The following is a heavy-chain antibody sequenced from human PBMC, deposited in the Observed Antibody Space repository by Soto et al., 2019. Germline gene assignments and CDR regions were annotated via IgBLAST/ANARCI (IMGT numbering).Heavy chain of an antibody. CDR2: IYYSGST. V-gene: IGHV4-31*03. CDR1: GGSISSGGYY. Sequence: QVQLQESGPGLVKPSQTLSLTCTVSGGSISSGGYYWSWIRQHPGKGLEWIGYIYYSGSTYYNPSLQSRVXXSXDXXKNQFSLKLSSVTAADTAVYYCARGVGSSSSVMDVWGQGTTVTVSS. J-gene: IGHJ6*02. CDR3: ARGVGSSSSVMDV. D-gene: IGHD6-13*01.